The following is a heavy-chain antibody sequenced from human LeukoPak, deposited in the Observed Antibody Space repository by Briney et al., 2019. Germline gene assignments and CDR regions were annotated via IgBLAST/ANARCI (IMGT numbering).Heavy chain of an antibody. CDR1: GFTFSDYY. V-gene: IGHV3-11*04. J-gene: IGHJ4*02. D-gene: IGHD3-16*01. CDR2: ISSSGSTI. CDR3: ARTDGGIPLYYFDY. Sequence: GGSLRLSCAASGFTFSDYYMSWIRQAPGKGLEWVSYISSSGSTIYYADSVKGRFTISKDNAKNSLYLQMNNLRAEDTAVYYCARTDGGIPLYYFDYWGQGTLVTVSS.